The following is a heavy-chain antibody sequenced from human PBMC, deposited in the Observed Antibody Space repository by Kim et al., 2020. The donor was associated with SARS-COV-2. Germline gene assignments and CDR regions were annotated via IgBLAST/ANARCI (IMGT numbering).Heavy chain of an antibody. CDR2: IYYSGST. CDR1: GGSISSSYYY. Sequence: SETLSLTCTVSGGSISSSYYYWGWIRQPPGKGLEWIGSIYYSGSTYYNPSLKSRVTISVDTSKNQFSLKLSSVTAADTAAYYCARLVYSGSSLELCYFDLWGRGTLVTVSS. CDR3: ARLVYSGSSLELCYFDL. V-gene: IGHV4-39*01. J-gene: IGHJ2*01. D-gene: IGHD1-26*01.